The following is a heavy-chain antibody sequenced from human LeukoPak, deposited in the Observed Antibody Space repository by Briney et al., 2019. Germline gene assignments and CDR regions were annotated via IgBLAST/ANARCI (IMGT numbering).Heavy chain of an antibody. CDR1: GGSISSSSYY. V-gene: IGHV4-39*01. Sequence: SETLSLTCTVSGGSISSSSYYWGWIRQPPGKGLEWIGNIYYSGSTYYNPSLQSRVTISVDTSKNQFSLKLSSVTAADTAAYYCAKTYSTSFAFDIWAQGTTVTVSS. D-gene: IGHD4-11*01. CDR3: AKTYSTSFAFDI. J-gene: IGHJ3*02. CDR2: IYYSGST.